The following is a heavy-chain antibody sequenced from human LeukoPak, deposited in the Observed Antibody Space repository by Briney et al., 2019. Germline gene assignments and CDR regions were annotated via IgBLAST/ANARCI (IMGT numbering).Heavy chain of an antibody. D-gene: IGHD4-17*01. CDR1: GFTFSSYA. CDR3: AKVRLYGDYPEIDY. J-gene: IGHJ4*02. Sequence: GASLRLSCVASGFTFSSYAINWVRQAPGKGLEWVSGTSGSGGRTYYADSVKGRFTISRENSKNTLYLQMNSLRAEDTVVYYCAKVRLYGDYPEIDYWGQGTLVAVSS. V-gene: IGHV3-23*01. CDR2: TSGSGGRT.